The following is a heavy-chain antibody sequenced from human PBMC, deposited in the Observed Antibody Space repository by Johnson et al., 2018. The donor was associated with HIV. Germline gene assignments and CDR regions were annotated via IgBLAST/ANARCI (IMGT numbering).Heavy chain of an antibody. J-gene: IGHJ3*02. D-gene: IGHD3-22*01. CDR1: GFTFDDYA. CDR2: ISISGSTI. Sequence: MLLVESGGGLVLPGRSLKLSCAASGFTFDDYAMHWVRQAPGKGLEWVSYISISGSTIYYADSVKGRFTISRDNSKNTLYLQMNSLRAEDTAVYYCGKAREYDSTGHDAFDIWGQGTMVTVSS. CDR3: GKAREYDSTGHDAFDI. V-gene: IGHV3-48*01.